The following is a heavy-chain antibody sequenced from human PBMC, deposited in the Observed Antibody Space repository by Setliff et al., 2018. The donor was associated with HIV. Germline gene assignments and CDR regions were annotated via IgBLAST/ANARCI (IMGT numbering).Heavy chain of an antibody. D-gene: IGHD5-18*01. CDR2: INPSGGSA. V-gene: IGHV1-46*01. CDR1: GYTFTSYY. Sequence: ASVKVSCKASGYTFTSYYMHWVRQAPGQGLEWMGIINPSGGSAGYAQKFQGRVTMTRDTSTSTVYMELSSLRSEDTAVYYCARRGGYSYATDAFDIWGQGTMVTVSS. J-gene: IGHJ3*02. CDR3: ARRGGYSYATDAFDI.